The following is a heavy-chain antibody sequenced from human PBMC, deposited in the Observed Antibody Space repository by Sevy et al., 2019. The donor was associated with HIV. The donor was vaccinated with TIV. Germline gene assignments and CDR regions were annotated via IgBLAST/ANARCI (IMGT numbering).Heavy chain of an antibody. J-gene: IGHJ6*02. D-gene: IGHD2-15*01. V-gene: IGHV3-21*01. CDR1: GFTFSSYS. CDR3: AREEGGLLRYYYGMDV. CDR2: ISSSSSYI. Sequence: GGSLRLSCAASGFTFSSYSMNWVRQAPGKGLEWVSSISSSSSYIYYADSVKGRFTISRDNAKNSLYLQMNSLRAEDTAVYYCAREEGGLLRYYYGMDVWGQGTTVTVSS.